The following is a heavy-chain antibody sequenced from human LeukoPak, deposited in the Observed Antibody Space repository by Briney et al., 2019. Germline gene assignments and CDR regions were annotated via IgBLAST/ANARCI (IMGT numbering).Heavy chain of an antibody. Sequence: GGSLRLSCAASGVTFSSYAMHCVRQAPGKGREWVAVISYDGSNKYYADSVKGRFTISRDNSKNTLYLQMNSLRAEDTAVYYCARDQNYDFWSGLGTPGPSGYFDYWGQGTLVTVSS. J-gene: IGHJ4*02. CDR1: GVTFSSYA. D-gene: IGHD3-3*01. CDR3: ARDQNYDFWSGLGTPGPSGYFDY. CDR2: ISYDGSNK. V-gene: IGHV3-30*04.